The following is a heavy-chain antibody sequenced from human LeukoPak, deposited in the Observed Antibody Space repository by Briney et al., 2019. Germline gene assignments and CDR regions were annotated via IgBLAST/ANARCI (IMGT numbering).Heavy chain of an antibody. D-gene: IGHD1-1*01. Sequence: PAGTLRLSCAASGFTFSDYDMHWVRQPTGKGLKGVAAIGTAGDTYYTRSVKGRFTTSRENAKNSLYLQMNSLRAGDTAVYYCARVAKERVGGVYYFDYWGQGTLVTVSS. CDR3: ARVAKERVGGVYYFDY. CDR1: GFTFSDYD. CDR2: IGTAGDT. J-gene: IGHJ4*02. V-gene: IGHV3-13*01.